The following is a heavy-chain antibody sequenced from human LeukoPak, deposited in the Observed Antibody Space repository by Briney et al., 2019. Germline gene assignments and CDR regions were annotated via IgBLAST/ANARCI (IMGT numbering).Heavy chain of an antibody. D-gene: IGHD6-19*01. CDR2: INHSGST. CDR1: GGSFSGYY. CDR3: ASHVAGAGYFDY. V-gene: IGHV4-34*01. J-gene: IGHJ4*02. Sequence: SETLSLTCAVYGGSFSGYYWSWIRQPPGKGLEWIGEINHSGSTNYNPSLKSRVTISVDTSKNQFSLKLSSVTAADTAVYYCASHVAGAGYFDYWGRGTLVTVSS.